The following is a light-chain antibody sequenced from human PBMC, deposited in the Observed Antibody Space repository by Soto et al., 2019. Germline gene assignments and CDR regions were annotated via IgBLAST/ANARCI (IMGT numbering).Light chain of an antibody. CDR1: NIGSKN. J-gene: IGLJ2*01. CDR3: QVWDSSPVV. CDR2: RDS. Sequence: SYELTQPLSVSVALGQTARITCGGNNIGSKNVHWYQQKPGQAPVLVIYRDSNRPSGIPEGFSGSNSGNTATLTISRAQAGDEADYYCQVWDSSPVVFGGGTKVTVL. V-gene: IGLV3-9*01.